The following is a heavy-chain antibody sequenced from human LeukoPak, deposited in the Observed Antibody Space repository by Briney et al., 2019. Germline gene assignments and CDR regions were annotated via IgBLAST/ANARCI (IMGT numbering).Heavy chain of an antibody. CDR1: GFTFSSYS. CDR2: ISSSSSYI. V-gene: IGHV3-21*01. J-gene: IGHJ3*02. D-gene: IGHD3-22*01. CDR3: AMAYYYDSSGYWDAFDI. Sequence: GGSLRLSCAASGFTFSSYSMNWVRQAPGKGLEWVSSISSSSSYIYYADSVKGRFTISRDNAKNSLYLQMNSLRAEDTAVYYCAMAYYYDSSGYWDAFDIWGQGTMVTVSS.